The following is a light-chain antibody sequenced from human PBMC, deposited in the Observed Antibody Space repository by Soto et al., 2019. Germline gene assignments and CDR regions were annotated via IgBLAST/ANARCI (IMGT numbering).Light chain of an antibody. CDR1: SSDVGGYNY. V-gene: IGLV2-11*01. CDR3: CSYAGSYTRV. J-gene: IGLJ1*01. Sequence: QSVLTQPRSVSGSPGQSVTISCTGTSSDVGGYNYVSWYQQHPGKAPKLMIYDVGKRPSGVPDRFSGSKSDNTASLTISGLQAEDEADYYSCSYAGSYTRVFGAGTKVTV. CDR2: DVG.